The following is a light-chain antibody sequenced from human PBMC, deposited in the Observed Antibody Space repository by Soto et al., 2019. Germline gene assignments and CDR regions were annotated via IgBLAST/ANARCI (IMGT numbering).Light chain of an antibody. CDR2: AAS. V-gene: IGKV1-39*01. J-gene: IGKJ2*01. CDR1: QTISTY. CDR3: QQRLSSPYA. Sequence: DIQMTQSPSSLSASVGDRVTITCPARQTISTYLNWYQQKPGKASKLLIYAASSLQSGVPSRCSGSGSGTDFTLTISRLEPEELATHCCQQRLSSPYAFGQGTKLEIK.